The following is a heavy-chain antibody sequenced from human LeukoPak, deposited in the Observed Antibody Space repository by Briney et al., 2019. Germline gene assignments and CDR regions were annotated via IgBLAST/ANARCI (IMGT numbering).Heavy chain of an antibody. CDR1: GSSPTTTYY. V-gene: IGHV4-38-2*02. Sequence: SETLSLTCTVSGSSPTTTYYWAWFRQAPGKGLEWIATVFQLQTVRTFYNPSLESRVTMSLDTSQNQFSLNLTSVTAADTALYFCARVLNAPKFIDSWGQGTLVTVSS. CDR3: ARVLNAPKFIDS. D-gene: IGHD2-8*01. CDR2: VFQLQTVRT. J-gene: IGHJ4*02.